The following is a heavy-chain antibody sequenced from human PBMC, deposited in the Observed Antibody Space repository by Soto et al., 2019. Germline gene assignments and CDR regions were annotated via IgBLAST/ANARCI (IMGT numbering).Heavy chain of an antibody. J-gene: IGHJ2*01. CDR1: GFTFSSYS. D-gene: IGHD6-19*01. CDR3: ARIYSSGWYRDWYFDL. V-gene: IGHV3-48*01. CDR2: ISSSSSTI. Sequence: EVQLVESGGGLVQPGGSLRLSCAASGFTFSSYSMNWVRQAPGKGLEWVSYISSSSSTIYYADSVKGRFTISRDNAKNSLYLQMNSLRAEDTDVYYCARIYSSGWYRDWYFDLWGRGTLVTVSS.